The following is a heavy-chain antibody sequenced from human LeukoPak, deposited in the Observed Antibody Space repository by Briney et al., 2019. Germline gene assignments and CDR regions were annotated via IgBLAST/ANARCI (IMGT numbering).Heavy chain of an antibody. J-gene: IGHJ6*02. Sequence: SVKVSCKASGGTFSSYAISWVRQAPGQGLEWMGRTIPILGIANYAQKFQGRVTITADKSTSTAYMELSSLRSEDTAVYYCARDRGFDYGGNSGSHYYYGMDVWGQGTTVTVSS. V-gene: IGHV1-69*04. CDR2: TIPILGIA. D-gene: IGHD4-23*01. CDR1: GGTFSSYA. CDR3: ARDRGFDYGGNSGSHYYYGMDV.